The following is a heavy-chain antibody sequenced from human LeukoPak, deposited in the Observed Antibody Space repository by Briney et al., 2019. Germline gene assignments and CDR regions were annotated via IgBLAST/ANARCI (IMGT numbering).Heavy chain of an antibody. CDR2: INHSGST. J-gene: IGHJ6*02. Sequence: PSETLSLTCAVYGGSFSGYYWSWIRQPPGKGLEWIGEINHSGSTNYNPSLKSRVTISVDTSKNQFSLKLSSVTAADTAVYYCARAFHGSSYYYYGMDVWGQGTTVTVSS. V-gene: IGHV4-34*01. CDR1: GGSFSGYY. D-gene: IGHD2-15*01. CDR3: ARAFHGSSYYYYGMDV.